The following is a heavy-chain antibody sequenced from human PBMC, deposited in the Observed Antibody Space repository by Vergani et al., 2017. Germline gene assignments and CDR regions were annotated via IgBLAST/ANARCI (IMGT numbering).Heavy chain of an antibody. D-gene: IGHD4-17*01. CDR3: ARAPYGDYDYYGMDV. Sequence: QVQLQESGPGLVKPSETLSLTCTVSGGSISSYYWSWIRQPPGKGLEWIGYIYYSGSTNFNPSLKSRVTISVDTSKKQFSLKLSSVTAADTAVYYCARAPYGDYDYYGMDVWGQGTTDTVSS. V-gene: IGHV4-59*01. CDR2: IYYSGST. CDR1: GGSISSYY. J-gene: IGHJ6*02.